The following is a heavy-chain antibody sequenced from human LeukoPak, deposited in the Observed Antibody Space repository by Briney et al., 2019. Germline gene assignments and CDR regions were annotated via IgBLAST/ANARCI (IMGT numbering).Heavy chain of an antibody. CDR3: ARALPSSWYFFDY. J-gene: IGHJ4*02. V-gene: IGHV3-48*03. Sequence: GGSLRLSCAASGFTFFSYEMHWVGQAPGKGLQWVSYISSSGSTIYYADSVKGRFTISRDNAKNSLYLQMNSLRAEDTAVYYCARALPSSWYFFDYWGQGTLVTVSS. CDR1: GFTFFSYE. D-gene: IGHD6-13*01. CDR2: ISSSGSTI.